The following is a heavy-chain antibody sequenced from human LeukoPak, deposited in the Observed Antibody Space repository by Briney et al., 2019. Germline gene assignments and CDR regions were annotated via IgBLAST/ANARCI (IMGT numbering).Heavy chain of an antibody. CDR2: INAGNGNT. CDR1: VYTVTSYA. D-gene: IGHD6-19*01. Sequence: ASVKLSCKASVYTVTSYAMHWVRQAPGQRLEWMGWINAGNGNTKYSQKFQGRVTITRDTSASTAYMELSSLRSEDTAVYYCARGGWLGHFDYWGQGTLVTVSS. J-gene: IGHJ4*02. V-gene: IGHV1-3*01. CDR3: ARGGWLGHFDY.